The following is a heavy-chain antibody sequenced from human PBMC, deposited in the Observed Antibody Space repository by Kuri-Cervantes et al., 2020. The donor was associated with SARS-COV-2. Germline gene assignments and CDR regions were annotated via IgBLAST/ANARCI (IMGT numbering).Heavy chain of an antibody. D-gene: IGHD4-23*01. V-gene: IGHV1-2*02. CDR1: GYTFTGYY. Sequence: ASVKVSCKASGYTFTGYYMHWVRQAPGQGLEWMGWINPNSGGTNYAQKFQGRVTMTRDTSISTAYMELSRLRSDDTAVYYCAREVRTVGYYYYMDVWGKGTTVTVSS. CDR2: INPNSGGT. CDR3: AREVRTVGYYYYMDV. J-gene: IGHJ6*03.